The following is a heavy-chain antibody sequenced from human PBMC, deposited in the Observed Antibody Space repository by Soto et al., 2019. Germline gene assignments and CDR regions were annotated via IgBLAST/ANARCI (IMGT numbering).Heavy chain of an antibody. CDR1: GGSLRSYA. J-gene: IGHJ6*02. CDR2: IVPMYDTS. V-gene: IGHV1-69*12. D-gene: IGHD3-16*01. Sequence: QVHLVQSGAEVKKPGSSVKVSCTASGGSLRSYAITWVRQAPGQGLEWMGGIVPMYDTSNSARKFRGRLPITADESTNTAYMELTSLTSEDTAVYYCARDPTGEMPSVPYGMDVWGQGTTLTVSS. CDR3: ARDPTGEMPSVPYGMDV.